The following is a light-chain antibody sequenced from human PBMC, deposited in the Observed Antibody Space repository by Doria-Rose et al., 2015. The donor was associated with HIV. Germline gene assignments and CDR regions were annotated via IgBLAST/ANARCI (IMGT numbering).Light chain of an antibody. CDR3: QQTYSSPPWT. CDR1: QTVSTY. J-gene: IGKJ1*01. CDR2: AAS. Sequence: DIQMTQSPSSLSASIGDIVTITCRASQTVSTYLNWFQQEPGKAPKLLIYAASRLQSGVPSRFSGSGSGTDFTLTISGLQPGDFATYYCQQTYSSPPWTFGQGTKVEMK. V-gene: IGKV1-39*01.